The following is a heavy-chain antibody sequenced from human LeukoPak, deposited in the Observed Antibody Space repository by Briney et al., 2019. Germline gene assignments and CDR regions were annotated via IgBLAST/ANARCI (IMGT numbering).Heavy chain of an antibody. CDR2: IYPGDCDT. J-gene: IGHJ3*02. V-gene: IGHV5-51*01. CDR3: AKLPYYYDSTRYDPFDI. CDR1: GYSFRNYW. Sequence: GESLKISCTASGYSFRNYWSGWVRQTPEKGLEWMGIIYPGDCDTRFSPSFQGQVTLSPDKSINTAYLQLSSLKASDTAMYYCAKLPYYYDSTRYDPFDIWGQGTMVTVSS. D-gene: IGHD3-22*01.